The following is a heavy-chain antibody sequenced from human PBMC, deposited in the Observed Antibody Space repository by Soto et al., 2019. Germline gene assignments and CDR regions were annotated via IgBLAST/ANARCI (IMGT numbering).Heavy chain of an antibody. CDR2: VNPDNQNT. J-gene: IGHJ4*02. CDR1: GYRSPSYC. D-gene: IGHD3-16*01. V-gene: IGHV1-18*01. Sequence: ASVKVSCKVSGYRSPSYCINWVRQAPGQGLEWVGWVNPDNQNTNYAQNFQHRVSLTTDTSTNTAFLELRGLRSDDTAVYYCERVRFGDPFDSWGQGTLVTVSS. CDR3: ERVRFGDPFDS.